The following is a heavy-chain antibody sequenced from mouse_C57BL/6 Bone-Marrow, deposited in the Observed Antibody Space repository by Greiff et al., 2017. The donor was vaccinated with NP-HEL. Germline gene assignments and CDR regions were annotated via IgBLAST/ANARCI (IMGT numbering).Heavy chain of an antibody. V-gene: IGHV1-39*01. CDR1: GYSFTDYN. J-gene: IGHJ2*01. CDR3: ARSIQYDGSRGYFDY. CDR2: INPNYGTT. D-gene: IGHD1-1*01. Sequence: EVQVVESGPELVKPGASVKISCKASGYSFTDYNMNWVKQSNGKSLEWIGVINPNYGTTSYNQKFKGKATLTVDQSSSTAYMQLNSLTSEDSAVYYCARSIQYDGSRGYFDYWGQGTTLTVSS.